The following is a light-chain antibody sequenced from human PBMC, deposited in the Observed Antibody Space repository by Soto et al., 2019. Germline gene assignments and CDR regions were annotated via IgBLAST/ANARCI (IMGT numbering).Light chain of an antibody. Sequence: DVVMTQSPLSLPVTLGQPASISCRSSHSLAYSDGNTYLNWFQQRPGQSPRRLIYKVSNRDSGVPDRFSGSGSGTDFTLKISRVEAEDVGGYYCMQGTHWPPYTFGQGTNLEIK. CDR3: MQGTHWPPYT. V-gene: IGKV2-30*01. CDR2: KVS. J-gene: IGKJ2*01. CDR1: HSLAYSDGNTY.